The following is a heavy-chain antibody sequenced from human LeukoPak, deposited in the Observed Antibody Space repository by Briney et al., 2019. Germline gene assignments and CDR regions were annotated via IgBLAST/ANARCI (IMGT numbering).Heavy chain of an antibody. CDR1: GFTFSSYW. J-gene: IGHJ4*02. CDR3: GTNWGYYFDY. V-gene: IGHV3-7*01. Sequence: PGGSLRPSCAASGFTFSSYWMSWVRQAPGKGLEWVANIKQDGSEKYYVDSVKGRFTISRDNAKNSLYLQMNSLRAEDTAVYYCGTNWGYYFDYWGQGTLLTVSS. CDR2: IKQDGSEK. D-gene: IGHD7-27*01.